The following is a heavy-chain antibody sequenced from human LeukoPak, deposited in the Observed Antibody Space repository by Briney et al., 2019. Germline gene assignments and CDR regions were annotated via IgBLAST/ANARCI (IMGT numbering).Heavy chain of an antibody. CDR1: GFTFSSYS. CDR3: ARDLQVGATY. V-gene: IGHV3-21*01. Sequence: GGSLRLSCVASGFTFSSYSMNWVRQAPGKGLEWVSSISSSSSYIYYADSVKGRFTISRDNAKNSLYLQMNSLRAEDTAVYYCARDLQVGATYWGQGTLVTVSS. CDR2: ISSSSSYI. D-gene: IGHD1-26*01. J-gene: IGHJ4*02.